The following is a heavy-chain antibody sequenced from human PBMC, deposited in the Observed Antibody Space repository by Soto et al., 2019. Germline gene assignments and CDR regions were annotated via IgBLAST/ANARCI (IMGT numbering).Heavy chain of an antibody. V-gene: IGHV4-59*01. CDR2: IYYSGST. CDR3: ARVGYYDSSGDLTYFFDS. J-gene: IGHJ4*02. CDR1: GCSISSYY. Sequence: XETLSLTCTVSGCSISSYYWSWIRQPPGKGLDWIGYIYYSGSTNYNPSLKSRVTISVDTSKNQFSLKLSSVTAADTAVYYCARVGYYDSSGDLTYFFDSWGQGTLVTVSS. D-gene: IGHD3-22*01.